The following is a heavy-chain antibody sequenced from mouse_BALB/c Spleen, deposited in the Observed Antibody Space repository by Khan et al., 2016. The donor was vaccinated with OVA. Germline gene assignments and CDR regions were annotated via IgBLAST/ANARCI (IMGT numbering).Heavy chain of an antibody. CDR2: IYPGNTDT. Sequence: VQLKQSGTVLARPGASVKMSCKASGYTFTSYWMHWVKQRPGQGLEWIGDIYPGNTDTNYNQKFKGKAKLTAVTYTSTAYMELSSLTNEDSAVYYYTRRNGDVAWFAYWGQGTLVTVSA. D-gene: IGHD4-1*01. CDR1: GYTFTSYW. CDR3: TRRNGDVAWFAY. V-gene: IGHV1-5*01. J-gene: IGHJ3*01.